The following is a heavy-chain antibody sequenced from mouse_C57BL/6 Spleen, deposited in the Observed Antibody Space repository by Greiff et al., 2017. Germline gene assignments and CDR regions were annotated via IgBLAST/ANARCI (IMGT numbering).Heavy chain of an antibody. V-gene: IGHV2-5*01. D-gene: IGHD1-1*01. CDR3: AKNPYGSSYGYFDV. Sequence: QVQLQQSGPGLVQPSQSLSITCTVSGFSLTSYGVHWVRQSPGKGLEWLGVIWRGGSTDYNAAFMSRLSITKDNSKSQVFFKMNSLQADDTAIYYCAKNPYGSSYGYFDVWGTGTTVTVSS. J-gene: IGHJ1*03. CDR2: IWRGGST. CDR1: GFSLTSYG.